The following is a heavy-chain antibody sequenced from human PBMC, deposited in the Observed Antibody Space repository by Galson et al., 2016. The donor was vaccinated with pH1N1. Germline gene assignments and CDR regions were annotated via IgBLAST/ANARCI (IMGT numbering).Heavy chain of an antibody. CDR1: GYSFTRYY. CDR2: ITLTDGST. J-gene: IGHJ3*02. V-gene: IGHV1-46*04. CDR3: ARDPSYCGGDCYLGGAFDI. D-gene: IGHD2-21*02. Sequence: SVKVSCKASGYSFTRYYVHWVRQAPGQGLEWMGIITLTDGSTRYAQKLQGRVAMTRDTSTSTVYMGLSSLRSEDRAVYYCARDPSYCGGDCYLGGAFDIWGQGTMVTVSS.